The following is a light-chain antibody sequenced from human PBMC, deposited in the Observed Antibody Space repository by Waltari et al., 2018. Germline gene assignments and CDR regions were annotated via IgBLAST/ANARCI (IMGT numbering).Light chain of an antibody. CDR2: AAS. CDR3: QHRSGP. CDR1: QGISGY. V-gene: IGKV1-9*01. Sequence: DIQLTQSPSFLSASVGDRVTFTCRASQGISGYLAWYQQKPNKAPKLLINAASTLQSGVPSRFSGGKSGTEFTLTISSLQPEDFAVYYCQHRSGPFGPGTKVDFK. J-gene: IGKJ3*01.